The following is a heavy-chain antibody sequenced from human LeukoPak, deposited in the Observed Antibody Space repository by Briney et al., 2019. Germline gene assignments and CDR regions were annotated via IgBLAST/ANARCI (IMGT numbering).Heavy chain of an antibody. CDR2: TYYTSKWKN. CDR3: ARGFFASGWAY. V-gene: IGHV6-1*01. D-gene: IGHD6-19*01. CDR1: GDSVSSNSTA. Sequence: SQTLSLTCAISGDSVSSNSTACNWIRQSPSRGLEWLGRTYYTSKWKNEYAEAVKSRITISPDTSENQFSLQINSVTPEDTAVYYCARGFFASGWAYWGQGTLVTVSS. J-gene: IGHJ4*02.